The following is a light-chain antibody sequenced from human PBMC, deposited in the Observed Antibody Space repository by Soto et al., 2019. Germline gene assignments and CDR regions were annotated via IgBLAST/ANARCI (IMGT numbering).Light chain of an antibody. CDR1: RRRVHRDGNTY. J-gene: IGKJ5*01. V-gene: IGKV2-30*02. CDR2: KVS. CDR3: MQGSHWPPIT. Sequence: DVVVTQSPLSLPVTRGGATCISWRASRRRVHRDGNTYLSWFRQRPGQSPRRLIYKVSNREAGVPDRFSGSGSGTDFTLKISRVEAEDVGLYYCMQGSHWPPITFGQGTRLEIK.